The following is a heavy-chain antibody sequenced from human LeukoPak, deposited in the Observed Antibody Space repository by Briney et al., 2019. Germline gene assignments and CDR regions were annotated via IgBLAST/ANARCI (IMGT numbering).Heavy chain of an antibody. V-gene: IGHV3-30*02. Sequence: QPGGSLRLSCAASGFTFRSYGMHWVRQAPGKGLEWVTFIGYDGSNKYYTDSVKGRFTISRDNSKNTLYLQMNSLRAEDTAIYYCAQDSYYYYIDVWSKGTTVTVSS. CDR2: IGYDGSNK. J-gene: IGHJ6*03. CDR1: GFTFRSYG. CDR3: AQDSYYYYIDV.